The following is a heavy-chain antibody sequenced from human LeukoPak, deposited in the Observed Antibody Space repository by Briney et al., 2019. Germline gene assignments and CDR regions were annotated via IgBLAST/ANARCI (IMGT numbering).Heavy chain of an antibody. Sequence: GGSLRLSCTSSELTVSDNHMSWVRQAPGKGLEWVSLIYSGGTTYYADSVKGRFTISRDNSKNTLDLQMNSLRADDTAVYYCAREYCTSTTCPHVDVWGRGTTVTVSS. CDR1: ELTVSDNH. CDR2: IYSGGTT. CDR3: AREYCTSTTCPHVDV. V-gene: IGHV3-66*02. D-gene: IGHD2-2*01. J-gene: IGHJ6*04.